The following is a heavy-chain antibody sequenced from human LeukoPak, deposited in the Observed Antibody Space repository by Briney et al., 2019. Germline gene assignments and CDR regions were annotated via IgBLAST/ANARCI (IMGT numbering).Heavy chain of an antibody. Sequence: PGRSLRLSCAASGFTFSDYGMHWVRQAPGKGLEGVAVIWDDGSNQKYADSVKGRFTISRDNSKNTLYLQVNSLRAEDTAVYYCARGRGSSWYFDYWGQGTLVTVSS. CDR3: ARGRGSSWYFDY. CDR2: IWDDGSNQ. D-gene: IGHD6-13*01. V-gene: IGHV3-33*08. J-gene: IGHJ4*02. CDR1: GFTFSDYG.